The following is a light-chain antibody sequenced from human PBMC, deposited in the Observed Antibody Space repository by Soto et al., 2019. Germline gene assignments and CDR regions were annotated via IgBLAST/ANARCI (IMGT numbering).Light chain of an antibody. CDR2: GNS. CDR1: SSNIGAGYD. CDR3: QSYDSSLSANYV. V-gene: IGLV1-40*01. Sequence: QCALTQPASVSGVHGRRLTISCPGSSSNIGAGYDVHWYQQLPGTAPKLLIYGNSNRPSGVPDRFSGSKSGTSASLAITGLQAEDEADYYCQSYDSSLSANYVFGTGTKVTVL. J-gene: IGLJ1*01.